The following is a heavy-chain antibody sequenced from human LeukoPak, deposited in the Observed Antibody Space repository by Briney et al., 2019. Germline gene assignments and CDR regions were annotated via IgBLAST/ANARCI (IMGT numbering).Heavy chain of an antibody. V-gene: IGHV4-34*01. CDR2: MNHSGST. J-gene: IGHJ3*02. CDR1: GYY. D-gene: IGHD1-26*01. CDR3: ARGKRVWETKSGAFDI. Sequence: GYYWSWIRQPPGKGLEWIGEMNHSGSTNYNPSLKSRVTISVDTSKKQFSLKRSSVTAADTAVYYCARGKRVWETKSGAFDIWGQGTMVTVSS.